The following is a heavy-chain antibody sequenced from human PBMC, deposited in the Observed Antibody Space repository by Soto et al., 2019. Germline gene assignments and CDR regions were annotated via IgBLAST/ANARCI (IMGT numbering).Heavy chain of an antibody. CDR1: GGSISSSSYY. V-gene: IGHV4-39*01. CDR3: ARPGGRIAASHTGAYYYYDMDV. CDR2: IYYSGST. D-gene: IGHD6-6*01. J-gene: IGHJ6*02. Sequence: SETLSLTCTVSGGSISSSSYYWGWIRQPPGKGLEWIGSIYYSGSTYYNSSLKSRVTISVDTSKNQFSLKLSSVNAADTAVYYCARPGGRIAASHTGAYYYYDMDVWGQGTKVTV.